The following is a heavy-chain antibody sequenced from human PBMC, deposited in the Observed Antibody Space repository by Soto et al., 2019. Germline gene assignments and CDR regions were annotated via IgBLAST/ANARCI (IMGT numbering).Heavy chain of an antibody. D-gene: IGHD2-2*01. Sequence: EVQLVESGGGLVQPGGSLRLSCAASGFTFSTYAMHWVRQAPGKGLEYVSLISGDGRSTYYANSVKGRFTISRDNSKNTQYLQMGSLRAEDMAVYYCARVCSTTSCYGAFDIWGQGTMVIVSS. CDR3: ARVCSTTSCYGAFDI. V-gene: IGHV3-64*01. CDR1: GFTFSTYA. J-gene: IGHJ3*02. CDR2: ISGDGRST.